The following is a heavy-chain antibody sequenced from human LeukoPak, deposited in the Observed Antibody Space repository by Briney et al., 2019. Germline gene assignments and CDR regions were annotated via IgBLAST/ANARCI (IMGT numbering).Heavy chain of an antibody. J-gene: IGHJ4*02. CDR3: ARGGLYDSSGYYYYFDY. V-gene: IGHV4-59*12. CDR1: GGSISSYY. D-gene: IGHD3-22*01. Sequence: SETLSLTCTVSGGSISSYYWSWIRQPPGKGLEWIGYIYYSGSTNYNPSLKSRVTISVDTSKNQFSLKLSSVTAADTAVYYCARGGLYDSSGYYYYFDYWGQGTLVTVSS. CDR2: IYYSGST.